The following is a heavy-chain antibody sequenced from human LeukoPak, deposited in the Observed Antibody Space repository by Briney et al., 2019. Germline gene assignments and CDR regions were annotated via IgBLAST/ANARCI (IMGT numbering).Heavy chain of an antibody. CDR3: ARGASRADY. Sequence: GGSLRLSCAASGFTFRSYNMNWVLQAPGKRPEWVSSISSSSSYIYYADSVKGRFTISRDNAKNSLYLQMNSLRAEDTALYYCARGASRADYWGQGTLVTVSS. J-gene: IGHJ4*02. CDR2: ISSSSSYI. V-gene: IGHV3-21*01. CDR1: GFTFRSYN.